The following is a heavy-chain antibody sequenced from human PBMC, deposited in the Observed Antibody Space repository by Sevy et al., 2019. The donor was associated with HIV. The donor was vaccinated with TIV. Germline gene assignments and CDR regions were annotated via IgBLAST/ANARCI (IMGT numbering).Heavy chain of an antibody. Sequence: ASVKVSCQASGYTFTSYAMNWVRQAPGQGLEWMGWINTNTGNPTYAQGFTGRFVFSLDTPVSTAYLQISSLKAEDTAVDYGARVEGSGSYYSYYYGMDVWGQGTTVTVSS. J-gene: IGHJ6*02. V-gene: IGHV7-4-1*02. CDR2: INTNTGNP. CDR3: ARVEGSGSYYSYYYGMDV. CDR1: GYTFTSYA. D-gene: IGHD3-10*01.